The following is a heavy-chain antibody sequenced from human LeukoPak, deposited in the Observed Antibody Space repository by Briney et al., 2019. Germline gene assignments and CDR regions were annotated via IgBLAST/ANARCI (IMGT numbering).Heavy chain of an antibody. CDR2: ISFDGSNK. J-gene: IGHJ4*02. CDR3: AKSWGSGYPIDY. CDR1: GFTFSSHA. D-gene: IGHD3-22*01. V-gene: IGHV3-30*04. Sequence: GGSLRLSCAASGFTFSSHAMHWVRQAPGKGLEWVAVISFDGSNKYYADSVKGRFTISRDNSRNTLYLQMNSLRAEDTAVYYCAKSWGSGYPIDYWGQGTLVTVSS.